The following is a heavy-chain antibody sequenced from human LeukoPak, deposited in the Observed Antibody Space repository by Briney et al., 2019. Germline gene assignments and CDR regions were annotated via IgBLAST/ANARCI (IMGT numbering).Heavy chain of an antibody. D-gene: IGHD6-13*01. Sequence: SETPSLTCTVSGGSISTYYWSWIRQAPGKGLEWIGYINYSGSTDYNPSLKSRVTISVDTSKNQLSLKMRSVTAADTAVYYCAREYSSFEYWGQGTLVTVSS. V-gene: IGHV4-59*01. CDR3: AREYSSFEY. CDR1: GGSISTYY. J-gene: IGHJ4*02. CDR2: INYSGST.